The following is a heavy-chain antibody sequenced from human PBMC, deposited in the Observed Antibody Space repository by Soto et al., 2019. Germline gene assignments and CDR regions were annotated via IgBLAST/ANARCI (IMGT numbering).Heavy chain of an antibody. J-gene: IGHJ4*02. D-gene: IGHD6-19*01. CDR2: IYPGDSDT. CDR3: ASTGSGWLSEYYFDY. Sequence: HGASLKISCKGSGYSFTSYWIGWVRQMPGKGLEWMGIIYPGDSDTRYSPSFQGQVTISADKSISTAYLQWSSLKASDTAMYYCASTGSGWLSEYYFDYWGQGTLVTVSS. V-gene: IGHV5-51*01. CDR1: GYSFTSYW.